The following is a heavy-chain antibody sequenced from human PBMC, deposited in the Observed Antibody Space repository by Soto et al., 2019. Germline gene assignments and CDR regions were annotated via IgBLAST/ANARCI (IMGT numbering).Heavy chain of an antibody. D-gene: IGHD3-22*01. CDR2: IYYSGST. CDR3: ARRYYDSSGYYYFDY. J-gene: IGHJ4*02. Sequence: SETLSLTCTVSGGSISSGGYYWSWIRQHPGKGLEWIGYIYYSGSTYYNPSLKSRVTISVDTSKNQFSLKLSSVTAADTAVYYCARRYYDSSGYYYFDYWGQGTLVTVSS. V-gene: IGHV4-31*03. CDR1: GGSISSGGYY.